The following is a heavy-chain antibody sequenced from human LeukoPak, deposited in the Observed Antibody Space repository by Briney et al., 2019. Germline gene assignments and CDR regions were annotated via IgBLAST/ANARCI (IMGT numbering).Heavy chain of an antibody. J-gene: IGHJ6*03. CDR1: GDSLTGYY. CDR2: IYYSGST. Sequence: SETLSLTCTVSGDSLTGYYWGWIRQPPGKGLEWIGSIYYSGSTYYNPSLKSRVTISVDTSKNQFSLKPSSVTAADTAVYYCARGSGGSSLYYYYYYMDVWGKGTTVTVSS. V-gene: IGHV4-39*07. D-gene: IGHD6-6*01. CDR3: ARGSGGSSLYYYYYYMDV.